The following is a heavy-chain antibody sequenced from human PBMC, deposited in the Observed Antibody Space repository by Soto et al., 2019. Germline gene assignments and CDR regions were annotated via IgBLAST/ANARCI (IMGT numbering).Heavy chain of an antibody. CDR3: ARDNSGGSRDDTFDI. CDR2: ISYDGSNK. V-gene: IGHV3-30-3*01. J-gene: IGHJ3*02. Sequence: GGSLRLSCVASGFTFSSYAMHWVRQAPGKGLEWVAVISYDGSNKYYADSVKGRFTISRDNSKNTLYLQMNSLRAEDTAVYYCARDNSGGSRDDTFDIWGRGTILTISS. D-gene: IGHD6-19*01. CDR1: GFTFSSYA.